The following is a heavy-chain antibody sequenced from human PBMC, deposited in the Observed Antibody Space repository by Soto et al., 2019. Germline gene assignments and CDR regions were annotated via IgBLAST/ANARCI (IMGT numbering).Heavy chain of an antibody. Sequence: PGGSLRLSCAASGFTFSSYAMSWVRQAPGKGLEWVSAISGSGGSTYYADSVKGRFTISRDNSKNTLYLQMNSLRAEDTAVYYCANDKTYYYYMDVWGKGTTVTVSS. V-gene: IGHV3-23*01. CDR1: GFTFSSYA. J-gene: IGHJ6*03. CDR2: ISGSGGST. CDR3: ANDKTYYYYMDV.